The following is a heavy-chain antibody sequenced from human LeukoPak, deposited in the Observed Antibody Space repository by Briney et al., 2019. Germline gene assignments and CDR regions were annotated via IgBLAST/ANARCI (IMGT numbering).Heavy chain of an antibody. CDR1: GYTFTSYD. D-gene: IGHD2-2*01. Sequence: ASVRVSCKASGYTFTSYDINWVRQATGQGLEWMGWMNPDSGHTGYAQKFQGRVTITRDTPISTAYMELSSLRSEDTAVYYCARGPPAANDYYMDVWGKGTTVTVSS. CDR3: ARGPPAANDYYMDV. J-gene: IGHJ6*03. CDR2: MNPDSGHT. V-gene: IGHV1-8*03.